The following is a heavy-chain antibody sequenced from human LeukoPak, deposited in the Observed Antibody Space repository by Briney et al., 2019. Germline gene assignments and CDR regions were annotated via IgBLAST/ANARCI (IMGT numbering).Heavy chain of an antibody. CDR2: ISGSGGST. CDR1: GFTFSSYA. V-gene: IGHV3-23*01. CDR3: AREAFSSRWN. J-gene: IGHJ4*02. Sequence: PGGSLRLSCAASGFTFSSYAMSWVRQAPGKGLEWVSTISGSGGSTYYADSVKGRFTISRDNSKSTVYLQMNNLRREDTGVYYCAREAFSSRWNWGQGTLVTVSS. D-gene: IGHD6-13*01.